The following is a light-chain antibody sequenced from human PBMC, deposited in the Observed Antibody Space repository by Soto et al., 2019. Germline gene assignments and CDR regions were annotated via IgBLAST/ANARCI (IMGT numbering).Light chain of an antibody. Sequence: IQMTQSPCSVSASVGDRVTITGRASQGISSWLAWYQQKPGEAPSLLIYTATTLQSGVPSRFSASGSGTHFTLTISSLQPEDFATYYCQQADSFPLTFGGGTKVDI. V-gene: IGKV1D-12*01. CDR3: QQADSFPLT. CDR2: TAT. J-gene: IGKJ4*01. CDR1: QGISSW.